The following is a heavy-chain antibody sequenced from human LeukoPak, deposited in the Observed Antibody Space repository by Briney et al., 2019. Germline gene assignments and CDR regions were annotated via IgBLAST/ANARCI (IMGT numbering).Heavy chain of an antibody. CDR3: AKDAGPQQLVFFDS. CDR1: GFTFSNFG. Sequence: GGSLRLSCKATGFTFSNFGMAWVRQAPGQGLEWVSTISGSGSNIYQADSVKGRFTISRDNSRSTLYLQMNSLRAEDTAVYYCAKDAGPQQLVFFDSWGQGTLVTVSS. V-gene: IGHV3-23*01. CDR2: ISGSGSNI. J-gene: IGHJ4*02. D-gene: IGHD6-6*01.